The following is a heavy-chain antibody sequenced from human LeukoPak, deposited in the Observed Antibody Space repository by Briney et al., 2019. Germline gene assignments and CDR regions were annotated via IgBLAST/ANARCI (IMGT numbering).Heavy chain of an antibody. CDR1: GFTFSSFA. V-gene: IGHV3-23*01. Sequence: PGGSLRLSCAASGFTFSSFAMSWVRQAPEKGLEWVSSISGFAGSIYYADSVKGRFTISRDNAKNSLYLQMNSLRAEDTAVYYCARDFSGYDWSLEYWGQGTLVTVSS. J-gene: IGHJ4*02. CDR3: ARDFSGYDWSLEY. CDR2: ISGFAGSI. D-gene: IGHD5-12*01.